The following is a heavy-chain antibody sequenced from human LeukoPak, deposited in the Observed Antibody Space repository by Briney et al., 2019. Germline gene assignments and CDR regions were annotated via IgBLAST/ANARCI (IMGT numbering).Heavy chain of an antibody. J-gene: IGHJ3*02. CDR3: ARAGLGYDILTGYYRPEPDAFDI. V-gene: IGHV1-46*01. CDR2: INPSGGST. Sequence: ASVKVSCKASGYTFTSYYMHWVRQAPGQGLEWMGIINPSGGSTSYAQKFQGRVTMTRDMSTSTVYMELSSLRSEDTAVYYCARAGLGYDILTGYYRPEPDAFDIWGQGTMVTVSS. CDR1: GYTFTSYY. D-gene: IGHD3-9*01.